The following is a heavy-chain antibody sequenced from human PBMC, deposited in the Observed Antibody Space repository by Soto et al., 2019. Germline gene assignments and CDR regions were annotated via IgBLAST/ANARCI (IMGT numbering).Heavy chain of an antibody. J-gene: IGHJ4*02. D-gene: IGHD3-10*01. CDR2: IIPILGIA. Sequence: QVQLVQSGAEVKKPGSSVKVSCKASGGTFSSYTISWVRQAPGQGLEWMGRIIPILGIANYAQKFQGRVTITAXXSXSXXYMELSSLRSEDTAVYYCARGRGFGELEAPPPGDYWGQGTLVTVSS. V-gene: IGHV1-69*02. CDR3: ARGRGFGELEAPPPGDY. CDR1: GGTFSSYT.